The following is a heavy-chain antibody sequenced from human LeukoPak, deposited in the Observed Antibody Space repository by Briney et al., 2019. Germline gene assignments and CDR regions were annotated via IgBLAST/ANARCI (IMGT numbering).Heavy chain of an antibody. CDR3: ARGGGVGGVLWFREVLDLYYYMDV. CDR2: MNPNRGNT. V-gene: IGHV1-8*01. D-gene: IGHD3-10*01. CDR1: GYSFTSYD. J-gene: IGHJ6*03. Sequence: RASVKVSCKASGYSFTSYDINGVRQATGQGVEWMGWMNPNRGNTDYAQQFQGRVTMTRNTSISTAHMELSRLTPGDTAVYYCARGGGVGGVLWFREVLDLYYYMDVWGKGTTVTVSS.